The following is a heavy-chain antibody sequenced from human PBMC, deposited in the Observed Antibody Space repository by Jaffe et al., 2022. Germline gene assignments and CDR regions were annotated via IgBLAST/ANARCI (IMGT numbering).Heavy chain of an antibody. CDR2: IRYDGSNK. J-gene: IGHJ6*03. V-gene: IGHV3-30*02. Sequence: QVQLVESGGGVVQPGGSLRLSCAASGFTFSSYGMHWVRQAPGKGLEWVAFIRYDGSNKYYADSVKGRFTISRDNSKNTLYLQMNSLRAEDTAVYYCAKRKATHGPYYDFWSGYYPSDYYYYMDVWGKGTTVTVSS. CDR1: GFTFSSYG. CDR3: AKRKATHGPYYDFWSGYYPSDYYYYMDV. D-gene: IGHD3-3*01.